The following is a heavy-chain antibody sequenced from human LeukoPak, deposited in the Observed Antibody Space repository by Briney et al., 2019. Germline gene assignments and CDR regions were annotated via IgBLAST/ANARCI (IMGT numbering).Heavy chain of an antibody. Sequence: GGSLRLSCVVSGFTFRDYGFHWVRQAPGKGLEWVAFISDGGSNKYYADSAKGRFTISRDNSKNTLHLQMNGLRGEDTAMYYCAREHYGDYCIDYWGQGTLVTVSS. CDR3: AREHYGDYCIDY. J-gene: IGHJ4*02. V-gene: IGHV3-30-3*01. CDR2: ISDGGSNK. D-gene: IGHD4-17*01. CDR1: GFTFRDYG.